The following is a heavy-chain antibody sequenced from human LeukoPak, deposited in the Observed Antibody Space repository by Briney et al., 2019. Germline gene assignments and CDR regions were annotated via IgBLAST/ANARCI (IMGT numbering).Heavy chain of an antibody. CDR3: ARVDIVVVPAAIGNWFDP. D-gene: IGHD2-2*01. CDR1: GGSFSGYY. V-gene: IGHV4-34*01. CDR2: ISHSGST. Sequence: SETLSLTCAVYGGSFSGYYWSWIRQPPGKGLEWIGEISHSGSTNYNPSLKSRVTISVDTSKNQFSLKLSSVTAADTAVYYCARVDIVVVPAAIGNWFDPWGQGTLVTVSS. J-gene: IGHJ5*02.